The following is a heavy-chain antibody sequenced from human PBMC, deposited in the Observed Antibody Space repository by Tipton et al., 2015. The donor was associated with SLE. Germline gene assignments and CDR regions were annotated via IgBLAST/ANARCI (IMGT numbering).Heavy chain of an antibody. CDR2: IYYSGST. D-gene: IGHD3-22*01. CDR1: GGSISSGSYY. CDR3: ARGHYYDSSGYYYYYGMDV. J-gene: IGHJ6*02. Sequence: TLSLTCTVSGGSISSGSYYWSWIRQPPGKGLEWIGYIYYSGSTNYNPSLKSRVTISVDTSKSQFSLKLSSVTAADTAVYYCARGHYYDSSGYYYYYGMDVWGQGTTVTVSS. V-gene: IGHV4-61*01.